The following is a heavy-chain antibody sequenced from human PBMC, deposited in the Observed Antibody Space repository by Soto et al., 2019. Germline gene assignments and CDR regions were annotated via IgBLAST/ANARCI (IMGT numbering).Heavy chain of an antibody. CDR3: ARGATHGSSWYFWFDP. V-gene: IGHV1-69*01. CDR1: GGTFSTYP. Sequence: QVQLVQSGAEVRMPGSSVKVSCKASGGTFSTYPINWVRQAPGQGLEWMGGIIPLFGTTNYAQKFKGRVTITADESTSTAYMELSSIRAEDAAVYYCARGATHGSSWYFWFDPGGQGTLVTVSS. CDR2: IIPLFGTT. J-gene: IGHJ5*02. D-gene: IGHD6-13*01.